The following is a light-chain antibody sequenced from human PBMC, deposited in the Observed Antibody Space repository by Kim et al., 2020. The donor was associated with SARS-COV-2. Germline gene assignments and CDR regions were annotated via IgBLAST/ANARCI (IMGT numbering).Light chain of an antibody. Sequence: SPRQCSSLSCRASQSVYNSYVAWYQQKPCQLPTLLIYCSSSRATGIPDTFIVSRSGTDFILTINSLEPEDFAVYSCQHFGSSPPYTFGQGTKLEI. CDR1: QSVYNSY. CDR3: QHFGSSPPYT. J-gene: IGKJ2*01. CDR2: CSS. V-gene: IGKV3-20*01.